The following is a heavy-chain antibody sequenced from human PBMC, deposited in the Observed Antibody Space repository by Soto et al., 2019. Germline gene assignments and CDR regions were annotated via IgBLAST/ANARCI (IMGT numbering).Heavy chain of an antibody. J-gene: IGHJ5*02. Sequence: SVKVSCKASGGTFSSYAISWVRQAPGQGLEWMGGINPIFGTANYAQKFQGRVTITADKSTSTAYMELSSLRSEDTAVYYCARNEYRSSWYPWFEPGGQGTLVTVSS. CDR3: ARNEYRSSWYPWFEP. V-gene: IGHV1-69*06. CDR1: GGTFSSYA. D-gene: IGHD6-13*01. CDR2: INPIFGTA.